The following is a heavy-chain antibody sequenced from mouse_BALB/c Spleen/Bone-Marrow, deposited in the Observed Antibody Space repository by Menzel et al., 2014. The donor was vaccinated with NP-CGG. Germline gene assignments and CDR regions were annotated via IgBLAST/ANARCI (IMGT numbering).Heavy chain of an antibody. D-gene: IGHD1-1*01. Sequence: LQESGAELMKPGASVKISCKATGYTFSSYWIEWAKLRPGHGLEWIGEILPGSGSTNYNEKFKGKATFTADTSSNTAYMQLSSLTSEDSAVYYCAREDGLWYFDVWGAGTTVTVSS. CDR1: GYTFSSYW. V-gene: IGHV1-9*01. CDR3: AREDGLWYFDV. J-gene: IGHJ1*01. CDR2: ILPGSGST.